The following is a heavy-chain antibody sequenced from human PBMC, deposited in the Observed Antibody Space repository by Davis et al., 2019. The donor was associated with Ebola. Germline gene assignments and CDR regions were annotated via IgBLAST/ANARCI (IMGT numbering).Heavy chain of an antibody. CDR1: GGSISSSSYY. J-gene: IGHJ5*02. CDR3: ARPQTLGYCSGGSCYTWFDP. CDR2: IYYSGST. D-gene: IGHD2-15*01. V-gene: IGHV4-39*01. Sequence: MPSETLSLTCTVSGGSISSSSYYWGWIRQPPGKGLEWIGSIYYSGSTYYNPSLKSRVTISVATSKNQFSLKLSSVTAADTAVYYCARPQTLGYCSGGSCYTWFDPWGQGTLVTVSS.